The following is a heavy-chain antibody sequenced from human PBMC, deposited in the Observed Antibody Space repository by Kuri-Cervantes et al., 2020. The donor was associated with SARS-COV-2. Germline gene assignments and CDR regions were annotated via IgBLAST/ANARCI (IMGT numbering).Heavy chain of an antibody. Sequence: GESLKISCAASGFTFSSYSMNWVRQAPGKGLEWVSYISSSSSTIYYADSVKGRFTISRDNAKNSLYLQMNSLRDEDTAVYYCARDGGGYYDSSGYYLDYWGQGTLVTVSS. J-gene: IGHJ4*02. D-gene: IGHD3-22*01. CDR1: GFTFSSYS. CDR3: ARDGGGYYDSSGYYLDY. CDR2: ISSSSSTI. V-gene: IGHV3-48*02.